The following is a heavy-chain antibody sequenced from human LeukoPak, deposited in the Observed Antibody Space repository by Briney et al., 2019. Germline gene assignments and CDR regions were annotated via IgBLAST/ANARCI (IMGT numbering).Heavy chain of an antibody. CDR2: MDLNSGGT. CDR1: GYTFTDYY. V-gene: IGHV1-2*02. Sequence: GASVKVSCKASGYTFTDYYMHCVRQAPGQGLGWWGWMDLNSGGTTFGQRFQGRVTMTRETSISTAYMDLSRLIPDDTAVYYCARDAGYCTGGSCWYFDHWGQGTLVTVSS. J-gene: IGHJ4*02. D-gene: IGHD2-15*01. CDR3: ARDAGYCTGGSCWYFDH.